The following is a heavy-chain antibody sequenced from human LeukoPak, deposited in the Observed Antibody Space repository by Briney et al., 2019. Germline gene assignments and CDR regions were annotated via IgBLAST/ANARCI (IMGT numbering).Heavy chain of an antibody. Sequence: GASVKVSCKTSGYTFNIYGIGWARQAPGQGLEWMGWISTYNDDSNYAQKFQGRVTMTTDTSTNTAYMELKSLTSDDTAIYYCARGGPVWQPFDYWGQRTRVTVSS. J-gene: IGHJ4*02. V-gene: IGHV1-18*01. CDR2: ISTYNDDS. CDR3: ARGGPVWQPFDY. CDR1: GYTFNIYG. D-gene: IGHD1-14*01.